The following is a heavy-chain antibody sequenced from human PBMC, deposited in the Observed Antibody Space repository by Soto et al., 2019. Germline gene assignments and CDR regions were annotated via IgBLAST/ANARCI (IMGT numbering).Heavy chain of an antibody. J-gene: IGHJ4*02. CDR2: IGGDGGSV. CDR3: ARGVSRPVEY. Sequence: VQLMESGGGLVQPGGSLRLSCTASGFTFSDYALSWVRQAPGKGLQWVSGIGGDGGSVYYAASVRGRFTISRDNNKDTVFLQMSSLRAEDTAVYYCARGVSRPVEYWGQGTQVTVSS. V-gene: IGHV3-23*01. CDR1: GFTFSDYA.